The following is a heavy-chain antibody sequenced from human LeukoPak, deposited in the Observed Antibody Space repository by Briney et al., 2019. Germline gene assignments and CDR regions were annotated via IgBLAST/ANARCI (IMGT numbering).Heavy chain of an antibody. D-gene: IGHD3-10*01. J-gene: IGHJ6*02. V-gene: IGHV3-53*01. Sequence: GGSLRLSCAASGLSVTNYYMNWVRQAPGKGLEWVSVVYSGGTTDFADSVKGRFLISRDNSKNKVYLQMNRLSAEDTAVYYCATGLGETGHYAFYYGMDVWGQGTTVIVSS. CDR2: VYSGGTT. CDR1: GLSVTNYY. CDR3: ATGLGETGHYAFYYGMDV.